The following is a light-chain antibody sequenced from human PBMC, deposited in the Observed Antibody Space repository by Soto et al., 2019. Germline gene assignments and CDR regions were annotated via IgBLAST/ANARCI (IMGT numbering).Light chain of an antibody. V-gene: IGLV3-1*01. Sequence: SYELTQPPSVSVSPGQTASITCSGDKWGDKYACWYQQKPGQSPVLVIYQNNKRPSGIPERFSGSNFGNTATLTISGTQAMDEADYYCQAWDSSTVVFGGGTKVTVL. J-gene: IGLJ2*01. CDR1: KWGDKY. CDR3: QAWDSSTVV. CDR2: QNN.